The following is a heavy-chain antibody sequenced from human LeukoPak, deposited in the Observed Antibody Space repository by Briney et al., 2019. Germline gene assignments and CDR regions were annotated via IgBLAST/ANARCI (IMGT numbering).Heavy chain of an antibody. CDR3: ASDSYSPEYFQH. Sequence: GGSLRLSCAASGFTFSDSAMTWVRQAPGKGLEGVSVIYSGGSTFYADSVKGRFTISRDNSKNTLYLQMNSLRAEDTAVYYCASDSYSPEYFQHWGQGTLVTVSS. J-gene: IGHJ1*01. CDR1: GFTFSDSA. V-gene: IGHV3-66*01. CDR2: IYSGGST. D-gene: IGHD2-15*01.